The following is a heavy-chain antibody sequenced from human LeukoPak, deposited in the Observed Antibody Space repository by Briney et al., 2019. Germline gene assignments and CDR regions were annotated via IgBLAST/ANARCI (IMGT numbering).Heavy chain of an antibody. Sequence: GGSLRLSCAASGFTFSSYAMSWVRQAPGKGLEWVSAISGSGGSTYYADSVKGRFTISRDNAKNSLYLQMNSLRAEDTAVYYCARDREYYDILTGYYVIDAFDIWGQGTMVTVSS. V-gene: IGHV3-23*01. CDR1: GFTFSSYA. CDR3: ARDREYYDILTGYYVIDAFDI. J-gene: IGHJ3*02. CDR2: ISGSGGST. D-gene: IGHD3-9*01.